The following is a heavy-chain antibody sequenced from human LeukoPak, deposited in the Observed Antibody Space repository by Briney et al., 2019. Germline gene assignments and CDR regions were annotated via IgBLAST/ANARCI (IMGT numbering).Heavy chain of an antibody. J-gene: IGHJ3*02. CDR3: ARDRNVFIPSAPRDHDAFDI. D-gene: IGHD1-14*01. Sequence: SVKVSCKASGYTFTGYYVHWVRQAPGQGREWMGWINPNRGGTNYAQKFQGRVSMTRDTSISTAYMELSRLRSDDTAVYYCARDRNVFIPSAPRDHDAFDIWGQGTMVTVSS. V-gene: IGHV1-2*02. CDR1: GYTFTGYY. CDR2: INPNRGGT.